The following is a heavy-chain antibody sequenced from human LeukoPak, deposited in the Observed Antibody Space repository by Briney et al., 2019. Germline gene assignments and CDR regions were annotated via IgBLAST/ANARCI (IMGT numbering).Heavy chain of an antibody. Sequence: GGSLRLSCAASGFSFSIYTMNWVRQAPGKGLEWVASISRSSDFIHYADSVKGRFTISRDNAKNSLYLQMNSLRAEDTAVYYCARRSSNFDYWGQGTLVTVSS. D-gene: IGHD2-2*01. V-gene: IGHV3-21*01. CDR3: ARRSSNFDY. CDR2: ISRSSDFI. J-gene: IGHJ4*02. CDR1: GFSFSIYT.